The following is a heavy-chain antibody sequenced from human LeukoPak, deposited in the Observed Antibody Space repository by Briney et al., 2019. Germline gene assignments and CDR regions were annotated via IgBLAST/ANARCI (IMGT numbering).Heavy chain of an antibody. J-gene: IGHJ4*02. CDR1: GYSFTSYW. CDR2: IYPGDSDT. Sequence: GEYLKISCKGSGYSFTSYWIGWVRQMPGKGLEWMGIIYPGDSDTRYSPSFQGQVTISADKSISTAYLQWSSLKASDTAMYYCTTQRVAGTFYFDYWGQGTLVTVSS. V-gene: IGHV5-51*01. D-gene: IGHD6-19*01. CDR3: TTQRVAGTFYFDY.